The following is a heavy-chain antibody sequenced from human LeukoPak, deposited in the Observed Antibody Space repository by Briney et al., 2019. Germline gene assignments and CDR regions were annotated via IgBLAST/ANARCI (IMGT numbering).Heavy chain of an antibody. CDR2: IKQDGRDK. CDR3: ARDPYSGDYGPYYYYYMDV. D-gene: IGHD1-26*01. V-gene: IGHV3-7*01. CDR1: GFTFRTFW. Sequence: GGSLRLSCAVSGFTFRTFWMSWVRQAPGKGLEWVANIKQDGRDKYYVASVKGRFTISRDNSKNTLYLHMTSLRSEDTAVYYCARDPYSGDYGPYYYYYMDVWGKGTTLTISS. J-gene: IGHJ6*03.